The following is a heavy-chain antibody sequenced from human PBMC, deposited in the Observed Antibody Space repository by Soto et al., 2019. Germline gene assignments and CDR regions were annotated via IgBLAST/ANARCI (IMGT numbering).Heavy chain of an antibody. J-gene: IGHJ3*02. CDR3: EREVISPATSDAFDI. CDR1: GGSLSSDNFF. V-gene: IGHV4-31*01. CDR2: IYHTGAA. Sequence: QVQLQESGPGLVKPSQTLSVTCTVSGGSLSSDNFFWSWVRQHPETGLEWVGYIYHTGAAYYNPSLTSPITISLDTSKNRFSVSLISVTAADTAVYYCEREVISPATSDAFDIWGQGTMVTVSS. D-gene: IGHD1-26*01.